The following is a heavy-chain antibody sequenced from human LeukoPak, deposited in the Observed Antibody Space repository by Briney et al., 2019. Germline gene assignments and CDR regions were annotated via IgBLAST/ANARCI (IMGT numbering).Heavy chain of an antibody. D-gene: IGHD3-22*01. V-gene: IGHV1-2*02. Sequence: ASVKVSCTASGYTFTGYYMHWVRQAPGQGLEWMGWINPNSGGTNYAQKFQGRVTMTRDTSISTAYMELSRLRSDDTAVYYCARGSMIVRDDAFDIWGQGTMVTVSS. CDR3: ARGSMIVRDDAFDI. J-gene: IGHJ3*02. CDR2: INPNSGGT. CDR1: GYTFTGYY.